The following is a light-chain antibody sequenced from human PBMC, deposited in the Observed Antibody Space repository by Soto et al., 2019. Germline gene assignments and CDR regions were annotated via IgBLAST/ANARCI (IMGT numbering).Light chain of an antibody. CDR1: ETIIDY. CDR2: SAS. J-gene: IGKJ2*01. V-gene: IGKV1-39*01. CDR3: QQSLSAPRT. Sequence: DIQMSQSPSSLSASVGDSVTITCRASETIIDYLNWYQQQPGEAPQLLIFSASSLHSGVPSRFRGSASGTHFTLTISSLQPEDFATYFCQQSLSAPRTFGQGTKLQAK.